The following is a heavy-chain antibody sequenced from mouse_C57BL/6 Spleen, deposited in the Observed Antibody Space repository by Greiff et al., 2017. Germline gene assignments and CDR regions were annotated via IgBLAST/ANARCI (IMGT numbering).Heavy chain of an antibody. D-gene: IGHD2-4*01. CDR2: IHPNSGST. Sequence: QVQLQQPGAELVKPGASVKLSCKASGYTFTSYWMHWVKQRPGQGLEWIGMIHPNSGSTNYNEKFKSKATLTVDKSSSTAYMQLRSLTSEDSAVYYCAPGRLRLYFDYWGQGTTLTVSS. J-gene: IGHJ2*01. V-gene: IGHV1-64*01. CDR1: GYTFTSYW. CDR3: APGRLRLYFDY.